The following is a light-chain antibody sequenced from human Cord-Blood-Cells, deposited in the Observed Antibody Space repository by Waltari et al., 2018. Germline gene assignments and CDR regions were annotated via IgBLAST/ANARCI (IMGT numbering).Light chain of an antibody. J-gene: IGLJ2*01. V-gene: IGLV3-1*01. CDR3: QAWDSSTVV. Sequence: SYELTQPPSVSVSPGQTASITCSGDNLGDKYACWYQQKPGQSPVLVIDQDSKRPSGIPERVSGYNSGNTATLTISGTQAMDEADYYCQAWDSSTVVFGGGTKLTVL. CDR1: NLGDKY. CDR2: QDS.